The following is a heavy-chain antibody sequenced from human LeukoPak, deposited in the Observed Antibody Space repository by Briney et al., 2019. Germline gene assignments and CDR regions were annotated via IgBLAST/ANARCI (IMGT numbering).Heavy chain of an antibody. V-gene: IGHV1-46*01. CDR3: AREGDSYYDSDVPFDY. CDR2: INPSGGST. CDR1: GYTFTSYY. Sequence: ASVKVSCKASGYTFTSYYMHWVRQAPGQGLEWMGIINPSGGSTSYAQKFQGRVTMTRDTSTSTVYMELSSLRSEDTAVYYCAREGDSYYDSDVPFDYWGQGTLVTVSS. J-gene: IGHJ4*02. D-gene: IGHD3-22*01.